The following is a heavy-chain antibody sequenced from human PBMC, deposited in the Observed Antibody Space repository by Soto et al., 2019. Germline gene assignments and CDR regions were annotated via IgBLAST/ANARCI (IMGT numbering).Heavy chain of an antibody. CDR1: GFTFSGSA. CDR3: TSRLPSFDYYYGMDV. J-gene: IGHJ6*02. Sequence: PGGSLRLSCAASGFTFSGSAMHWVRQASGKGLEWVGRIRSKANSYATAYAASVKGRFTISRDDSKNTAYLQMNSLKTEDTAVYYCTSRLPSFDYYYGMDVWGQGTTVTVS. D-gene: IGHD6-6*01. V-gene: IGHV3-73*01. CDR2: IRSKANSYAT.